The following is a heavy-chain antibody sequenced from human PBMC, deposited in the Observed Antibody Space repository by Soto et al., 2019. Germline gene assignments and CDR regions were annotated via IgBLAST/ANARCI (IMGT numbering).Heavy chain of an antibody. CDR3: ARGYSSSWTYNWFDP. J-gene: IGHJ5*02. Sequence: QVQLVESGGGLVKPGGSLRLSCAASGLSFSDYYMTWIRQAPGKGLEWVSYISSSGGTKYHADSVKGRFTISRDNAKNSLYLQMNSLRAEDTAVYYCARGYSSSWTYNWFDPWGQGTLVTVSS. CDR1: GLSFSDYY. D-gene: IGHD6-13*01. V-gene: IGHV3-11*01. CDR2: ISSSGGTK.